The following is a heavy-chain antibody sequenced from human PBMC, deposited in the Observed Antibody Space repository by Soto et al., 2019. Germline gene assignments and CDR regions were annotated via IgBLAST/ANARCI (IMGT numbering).Heavy chain of an antibody. V-gene: IGHV3-30*18. CDR2: ISYDGSNK. CDR3: AKDWYDIEYYFDY. CDR1: GFTFSSYG. D-gene: IGHD3-9*01. Sequence: GGSLRLSCAASGFTFSSYGMHWVRQAPGKGLEWVAVISYDGSNKYYADSVKGRFTISRDNSKNTLYLQMNSLRAEDTAVYYCAKDWYDIEYYFDYWGQGTLVNVSS. J-gene: IGHJ4*02.